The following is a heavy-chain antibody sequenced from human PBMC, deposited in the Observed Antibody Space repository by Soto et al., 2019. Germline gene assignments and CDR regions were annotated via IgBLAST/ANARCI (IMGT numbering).Heavy chain of an antibody. J-gene: IGHJ4*02. D-gene: IGHD6-13*01. CDR2: ISYDGSAK. CDR3: AKEAQAYSSRGTDY. V-gene: IGHV3-30*18. Sequence: QVQVVESGGGVVQPGRSLRLSCAASGFTFSSFGMHWVRQAPGKGLEWVAVISYDGSAKNYADSVKGRFTISRDTSKSTLYLPMNSLSPDDTAVYYCAKEAQAYSSRGTDYWGQGTLVTVSS. CDR1: GFTFSSFG.